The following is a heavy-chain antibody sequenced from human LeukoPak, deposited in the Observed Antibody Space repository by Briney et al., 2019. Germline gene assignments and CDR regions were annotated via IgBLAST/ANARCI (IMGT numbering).Heavy chain of an antibody. CDR3: ARDKEVYFDY. J-gene: IGHJ4*02. V-gene: IGHV3-21*01. CDR2: ISSSSSYI. Sequence: GGSLSLSCVGTGFTFSTYRMNWVRQAPGKGLEWVSSISSSSSYIYYADSVKGRITISRDNAKNSLYLQMNSLRVEDTAVYYCARDKEVYFDYWGQGSVISVSS. CDR1: GFTFSTYR.